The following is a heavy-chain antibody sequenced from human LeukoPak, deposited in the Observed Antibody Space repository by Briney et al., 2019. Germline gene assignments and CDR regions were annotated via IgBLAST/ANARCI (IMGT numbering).Heavy chain of an antibody. CDR2: ISPNSGGT. Sequence: ASVKVSCKASGYTFIGYYIHWVRQAPGQGLEYMGWISPNSGGTSYAQQFQGRVTMTRDTSISTAYMELSRLRSDDTAVYYCARGGPTVTTSDSGWFDPWGQGTLVTVSS. J-gene: IGHJ5*02. V-gene: IGHV1-2*02. CDR1: GYTFIGYY. D-gene: IGHD4-17*01. CDR3: ARGGPTVTTSDSGWFDP.